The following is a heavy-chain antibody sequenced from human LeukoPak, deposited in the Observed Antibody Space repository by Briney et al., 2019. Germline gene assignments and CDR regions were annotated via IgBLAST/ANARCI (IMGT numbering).Heavy chain of an antibody. J-gene: IGHJ4*02. D-gene: IGHD3-10*01. V-gene: IGHV4-59*01. CDR2: IYYSGRT. CDR1: GGSISSYY. Sequence: PSETLSLTCTVSGGSISSYYWSWIRQPPGKGLEWIGHIYYSGRTNYNPSLKSRVTISLDTSKNQFSLNLRSVTAADTAVYYCASRHCYGSGSYSPFDYWGQGTLVTVSS. CDR3: ASRHCYGSGSYSPFDY.